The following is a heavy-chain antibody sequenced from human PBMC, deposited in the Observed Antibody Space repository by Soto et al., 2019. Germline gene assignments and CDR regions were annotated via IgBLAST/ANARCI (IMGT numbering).Heavy chain of an antibody. CDR3: ARYDMGGDGALDV. CDR2: INPSGGGP. CDR1: GYTFTNYY. D-gene: IGHD3-16*01. J-gene: IGHJ3*01. Sequence: QVQLMQSGAEVKQPGASVKVSCKASGYTFTNYYMYWVRQVPGQGLEWMGIINPSGGGPAHAQNFRGRLTTTRDTATTTIYMELNSLRSEDTAVYFCARYDMGGDGALDVWGQGTMVTVSS. V-gene: IGHV1-46*03.